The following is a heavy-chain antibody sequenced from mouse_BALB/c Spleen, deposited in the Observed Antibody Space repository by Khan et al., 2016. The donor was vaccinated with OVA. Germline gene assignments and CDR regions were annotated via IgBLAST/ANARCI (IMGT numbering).Heavy chain of an antibody. D-gene: IGHD2-1*01. J-gene: IGHJ4*01. CDR2: IYPGNVNT. CDR3: ARWGGNYPSYAMDY. CDR1: GYTFTSYY. V-gene: IGHV1S56*01. Sequence: VQLQQSGPELVKPGASVRISCKASGYTFTSYYIHWVKQRPGQGLEWIGWIYPGNVNTKYNEKFKGKATLTADTSSSTAYMQLSSLTSEDSAVYFFARWGGNYPSYAMDYWGQGTSVTVSS.